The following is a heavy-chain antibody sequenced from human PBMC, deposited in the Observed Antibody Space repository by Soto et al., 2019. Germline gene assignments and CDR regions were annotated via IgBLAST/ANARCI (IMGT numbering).Heavy chain of an antibody. Sequence: EVQLLESGGGLVQPGGSLRLSCAASGFTFSSYAMSWVRQAPGKGLEWVSAISGSGGSTYYADSVKGRFTISRDNAKNTVYLQMNSLGVEDTAVYYCARELDELRGAPFDYWGQGTLVTVSS. V-gene: IGHV3-23*01. D-gene: IGHD1-1*01. J-gene: IGHJ4*02. CDR1: GFTFSSYA. CDR2: ISGSGGST. CDR3: ARELDELRGAPFDY.